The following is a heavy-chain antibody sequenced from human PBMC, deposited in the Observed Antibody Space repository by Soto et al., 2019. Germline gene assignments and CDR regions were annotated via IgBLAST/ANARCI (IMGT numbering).Heavy chain of an antibody. V-gene: IGHV4-30-2*01. CDR2: IYHSGNT. CDR1: GGSISSGGYS. J-gene: IGHJ5*02. CDR3: ARFRGVVYGFDP. Sequence: PSETVSLTCAVSGGSISSGGYSWTWIRQPPGKGLEWIGYIYHSGNTYYNPSLKSRVTISLDRSRNQFSLRLTSVTAADTAVYYCARFRGVVYGFDPWGQGTLVTVAS. D-gene: IGHD2-15*01.